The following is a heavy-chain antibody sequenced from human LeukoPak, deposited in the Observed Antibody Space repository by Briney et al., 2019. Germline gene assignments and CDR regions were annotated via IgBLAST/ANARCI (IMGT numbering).Heavy chain of an antibody. CDR2: ISSSSSTI. Sequence: GRSLRLSCAASGFTFSSYSMNWVRQAPGKGLEWVSYISSSSSTIYYADSVKGRFTISRDNAKNSLYLQMNSLRAEDTAVYYCARARDIVATLWGQGTLVTVSS. D-gene: IGHD5-12*01. V-gene: IGHV3-48*04. CDR1: GFTFSSYS. CDR3: ARARDIVATL. J-gene: IGHJ4*02.